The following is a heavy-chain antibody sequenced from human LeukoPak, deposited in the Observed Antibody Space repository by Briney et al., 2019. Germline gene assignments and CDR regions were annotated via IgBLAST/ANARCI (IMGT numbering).Heavy chain of an antibody. CDR1: GGTFSSYA. CDR2: IIPIFGTA. Sequence: SVKVSCKASGGTFSSYAISWVRQAPGQGLEWMGGIIPIFGTANYAQKFQGRVTITADESTSTAYMELSSLRSEDTAVYYCARDSGTFGNPGHFDYWGQGTLVTVSS. CDR3: ARDSGTFGNPGHFDY. J-gene: IGHJ4*02. V-gene: IGHV1-69*13. D-gene: IGHD2/OR15-2a*01.